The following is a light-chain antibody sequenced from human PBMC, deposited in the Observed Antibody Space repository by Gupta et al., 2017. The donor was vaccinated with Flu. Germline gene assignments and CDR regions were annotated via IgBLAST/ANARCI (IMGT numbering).Light chain of an antibody. Sequence: VMTQSPATLSVSPGDRATLSCRASQSVSSNLAWYLQKPGQPPRLLIYGASTSATGVPDRFSGSGSGTDFTLTSSGLQSEDFTVYYWQQDNNSITFGQGTRVE. J-gene: IGKJ5*01. V-gene: IGKV3-15*01. CDR3: QQDNNSIT. CDR1: QSVSSN. CDR2: GAS.